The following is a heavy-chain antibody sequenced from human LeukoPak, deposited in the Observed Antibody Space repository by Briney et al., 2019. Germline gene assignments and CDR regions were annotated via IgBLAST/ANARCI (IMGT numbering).Heavy chain of an antibody. J-gene: IGHJ4*02. D-gene: IGHD5-24*01. CDR1: GGSISSYY. Sequence: SETLSLTCTVSGGSISSYYWSWIRQPPGKGLEWIGYIYHSGSTYYNPSLKSRVTISVDRSKNQFSLKLSSVTAADTAVYYCARVGDGYIEYYFDYWGQGTLVTVSS. CDR2: IYHSGST. V-gene: IGHV4-59*12. CDR3: ARVGDGYIEYYFDY.